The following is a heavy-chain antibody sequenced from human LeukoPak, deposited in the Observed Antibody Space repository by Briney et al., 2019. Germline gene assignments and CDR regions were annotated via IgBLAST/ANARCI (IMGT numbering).Heavy chain of an antibody. CDR1: GYTFTSYD. Sequence: ASVKVSCKASGYTFTSYDINWVRQATGQGLEWMGWMNPNSGTIAYAQKFRGRVTMTRDTSITTAYMELGSLRSDDTAVYYCARDDSDQYGIDHWGQGTLVTVSS. V-gene: IGHV1-8*01. CDR2: MNPNSGTI. CDR3: ARDDSDQYGIDH. D-gene: IGHD3-22*01. J-gene: IGHJ4*02.